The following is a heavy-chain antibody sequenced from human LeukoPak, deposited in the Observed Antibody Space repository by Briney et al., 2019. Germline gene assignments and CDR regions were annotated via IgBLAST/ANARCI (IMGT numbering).Heavy chain of an antibody. V-gene: IGHV4-39*07. Sequence: GSLGLSCAASGFTFSSYAMSWVRQAPGKGLEWIGSIYYSGSTYYNPSLKSRVTISVDTSKNQLSLKLSSVTAADTAVYYCARDRLSGTTYYYYYMDVWGKGTTVTVSS. D-gene: IGHD1-1*01. J-gene: IGHJ6*03. CDR1: GFTFSSYA. CDR3: ARDRLSGTTYYYYYMDV. CDR2: IYYSGST.